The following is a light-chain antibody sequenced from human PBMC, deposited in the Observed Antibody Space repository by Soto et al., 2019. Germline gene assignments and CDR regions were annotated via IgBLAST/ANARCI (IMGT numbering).Light chain of an antibody. J-gene: IGLJ1*01. Sequence: QSVLTXPPSASGTPGQRVTISCSGSSSNIGSNYVYWYQQLPGTAPKLLIYSNNQRPSGVPDRFSGSKSGTSASLAISGLLSEDEADYYCAAWDDSLSGYVFGTGTKVTV. CDR1: SSNIGSNY. CDR2: SNN. V-gene: IGLV1-47*02. CDR3: AAWDDSLSGYV.